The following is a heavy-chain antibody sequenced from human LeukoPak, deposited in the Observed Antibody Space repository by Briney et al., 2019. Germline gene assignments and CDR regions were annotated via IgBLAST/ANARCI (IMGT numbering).Heavy chain of an antibody. V-gene: IGHV3-30*03. D-gene: IGHD3-16*01. CDR3: ARGEGLREYFDY. Sequence: PGGSLRLSCAASGFTFNSYGMHWVRQVPGKGLEGVALISYDGSNKHYADSVKGRFTISRDNSKNTLYLQMNSLRAEDTAVYYCARGEGLREYFDYWGQGTLVTVSS. CDR1: GFTFNSYG. J-gene: IGHJ4*02. CDR2: ISYDGSNK.